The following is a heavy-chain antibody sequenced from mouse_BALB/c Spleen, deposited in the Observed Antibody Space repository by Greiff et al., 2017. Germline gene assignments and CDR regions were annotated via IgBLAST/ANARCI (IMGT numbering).Heavy chain of an antibody. CDR2: ISSGGSYT. Sequence: EVQLVESGGDLVKPGGSLKLSCAASGFTFSSYGMSWVRQTPDKRLEWVATISSGGSYTYYPDSVKGRFTISRDNAKNTLYLQMTSLRSEDTAMYYCARGRYYYGSSYLDYWGQGTTRTVSS. CDR3: ARGRYYYGSSYLDY. D-gene: IGHD1-1*01. J-gene: IGHJ2*01. CDR1: GFTFSSYG. V-gene: IGHV5-6*01.